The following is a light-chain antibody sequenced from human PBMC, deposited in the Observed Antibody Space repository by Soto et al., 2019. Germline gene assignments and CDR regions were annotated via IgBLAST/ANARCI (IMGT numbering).Light chain of an antibody. J-gene: IGKJ1*01. CDR3: QHYNSYSEA. CDR2: KAS. CDR1: QTISSW. Sequence: DIKMTQSPFTLSVSVGDRVTITCRASQTISSWLAWYQQKPGKAPKLLIYKASTLKSGVPSRFSGSGSGTEFTLTISSLQPDDFATYYCQHYNSYSEAFGQGTKVDI. V-gene: IGKV1-5*03.